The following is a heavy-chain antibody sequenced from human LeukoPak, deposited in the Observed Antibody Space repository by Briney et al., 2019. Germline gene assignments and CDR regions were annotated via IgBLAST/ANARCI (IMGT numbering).Heavy chain of an antibody. CDR3: ARDLHIVVVPTAQAYYYYGMGV. D-gene: IGHD2-2*01. CDR2: IWYDGSNK. V-gene: IGHV3-33*01. J-gene: IGHJ6*02. CDR1: GFTFSSYG. Sequence: PGGSLRLSCAASGFTFSSYGMHWVRQAPGTGLEWVAVIWYDGSNKYYADSVKGRFTISRDNSKNTLYLQMNSLRAEDTAVYYCARDLHIVVVPTAQAYYYYGMGVWGQGTTVTVSS.